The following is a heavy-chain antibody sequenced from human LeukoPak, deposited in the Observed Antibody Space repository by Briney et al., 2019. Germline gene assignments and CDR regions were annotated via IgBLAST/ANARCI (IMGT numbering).Heavy chain of an antibody. CDR2: INPNSGGT. V-gene: IGHV1-2*02. CDR1: GYTFTGYY. J-gene: IGHJ6*02. D-gene: IGHD3-10*01. CDR3: ARAPGVLWFGEPTYYGMDV. Sequence: ASEKVSCKASGYTFTGYYMHWVRQAPGQGLEWMGWINPNSGGTNYAQKFQGRVTMTRDTSISTAYMELSRLRSDDTAVYYCARAPGVLWFGEPTYYGMDVWGQGTTVTVSS.